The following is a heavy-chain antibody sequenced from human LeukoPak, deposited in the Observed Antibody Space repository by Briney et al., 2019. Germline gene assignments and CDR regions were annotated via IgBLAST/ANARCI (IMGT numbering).Heavy chain of an antibody. CDR2: ISGSDGST. CDR1: GFTFSSYA. D-gene: IGHD3-10*01. CDR3: AKGLLLWFGELSNYFDY. Sequence: GGSLRLSCAASGFTFSSYAMSWVRQAPGKGLEWVSAISGSDGSTYYADSVKGRFTISRDNSKNTLYLQMNSLRAEDMAVYYCAKGLLLWFGELSNYFDYWGQGTLVTVSS. V-gene: IGHV3-23*01. J-gene: IGHJ4*02.